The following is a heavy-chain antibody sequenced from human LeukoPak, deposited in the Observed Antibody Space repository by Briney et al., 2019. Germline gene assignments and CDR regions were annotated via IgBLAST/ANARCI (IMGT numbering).Heavy chain of an antibody. CDR2: IRYDGSNK. CDR3: AKGSTSMVRGDTNFDY. D-gene: IGHD3-10*01. Sequence: GGSLRLSCAASGFTFSSYEMNWVRQAPGKGLEWVAFIRYDGSNKYYADSVKGRFTISRDNSKNTLYLQMNSLRAEDTAVYYCAKGSTSMVRGDTNFDYWGQGTLVTVSS. J-gene: IGHJ4*02. CDR1: GFTFSSYE. V-gene: IGHV3-30*02.